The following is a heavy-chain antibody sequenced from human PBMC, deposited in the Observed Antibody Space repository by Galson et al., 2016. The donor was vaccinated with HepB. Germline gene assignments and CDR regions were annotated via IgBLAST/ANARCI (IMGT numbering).Heavy chain of an antibody. V-gene: IGHV3-23*01. CDR1: GFTLRRSV. CDR3: ASPPTY. Sequence: SLRLSCAAPGFTLRRSVMSWIRQAPGKGPEWVSGISETGSDSYYADSVRGRFTISRDNSKNMVYLQLNSLRAEDTALYYCASPPTYWGRGTLVTVSS. CDR2: ISETGSDS. J-gene: IGHJ4*02.